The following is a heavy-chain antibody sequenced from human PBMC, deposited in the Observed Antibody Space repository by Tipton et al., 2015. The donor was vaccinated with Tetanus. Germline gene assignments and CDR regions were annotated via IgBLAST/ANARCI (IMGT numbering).Heavy chain of an antibody. CDR1: GGSISSYY. Sequence: LSLTCTLSGGSISSYYWSWIRQPPGKGLEWIGYIYYSGSTNYNPSLKSRVTISVDTSKNQFSLKLSSVTAADTAVYYCARMQRYGMDVWGQGTTVTVSS. J-gene: IGHJ6*02. D-gene: IGHD6-25*01. CDR3: ARMQRYGMDV. V-gene: IGHV4-59*01. CDR2: IYYSGST.